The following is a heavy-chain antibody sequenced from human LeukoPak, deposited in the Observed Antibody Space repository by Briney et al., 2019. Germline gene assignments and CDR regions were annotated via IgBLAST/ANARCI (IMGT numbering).Heavy chain of an antibody. D-gene: IGHD6-6*01. CDR2: IIPIFGTA. Sequence: GASVKVSCKASGYIFTSYGISWVRQAPGQGLEWMGGIIPIFGTANYAQKFQGRVTITTDESTSTAYMELSSLRSEDTAVYYCATCDIAARPYFDYWGQGTLVTVSS. J-gene: IGHJ4*02. V-gene: IGHV1-69*05. CDR3: ATCDIAARPYFDY. CDR1: GYIFTSYG.